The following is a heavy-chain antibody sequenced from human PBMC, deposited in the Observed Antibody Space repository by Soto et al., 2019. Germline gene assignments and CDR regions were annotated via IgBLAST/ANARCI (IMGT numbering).Heavy chain of an antibody. D-gene: IGHD6-13*01. CDR1: GASMNNYY. J-gene: IGHJ5*02. Sequence: SETLSLTCTVSGASMNNYYWSWIRQPPGKGLERIGYIYYSGSTNYNPSLKSRVTISVDTSKNQFSLRVEDTAVYYCARSHSSSWHWFDPWGQGTLVTVSS. V-gene: IGHV4-59*01. CDR2: IYYSGST. CDR3: ARSHSSSWHWFDP.